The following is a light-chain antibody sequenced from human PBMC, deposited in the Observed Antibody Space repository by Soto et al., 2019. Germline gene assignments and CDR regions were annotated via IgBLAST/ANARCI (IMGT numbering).Light chain of an antibody. J-gene: IGKJ1*01. Sequence: DIQMTQSPSSVSASVGDRVTITCRASQDISRWLAWYQQKPGKAPKLLIYGASSLQSGVPSRFSGSGSVTGFTLTISSLQPGDFATYYCQQANRCFWTFGQGTNVEIK. CDR2: GAS. CDR3: QQANRCFWT. CDR1: QDISRW. V-gene: IGKV1-12*01.